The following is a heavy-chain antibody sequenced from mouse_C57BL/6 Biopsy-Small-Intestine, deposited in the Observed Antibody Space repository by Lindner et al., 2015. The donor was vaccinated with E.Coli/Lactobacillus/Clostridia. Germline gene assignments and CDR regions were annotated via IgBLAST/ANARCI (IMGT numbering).Heavy chain of an antibody. CDR3: ANPTVVAPMDY. D-gene: IGHD1-1*01. V-gene: IGHV1-85*01. Sequence: VQLQESGPELVKPGASVKLSCKASGYTFTSYDINWVKQRPGQGLEWIGWIYPRDGSTKYNEKFKGKATLTVDTSSSTAYMELHSLTSEDSAVYFCANPTVVAPMDYWGQGTSVTVSS. J-gene: IGHJ4*01. CDR1: GYTFTSYD. CDR2: IYPRDGST.